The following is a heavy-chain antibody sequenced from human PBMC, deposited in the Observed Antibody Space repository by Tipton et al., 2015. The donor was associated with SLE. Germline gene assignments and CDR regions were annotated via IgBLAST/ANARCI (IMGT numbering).Heavy chain of an antibody. CDR3: ARGPLLDL. D-gene: IGHD5/OR15-5a*01. CDR2: IYHSGST. J-gene: IGHJ2*01. CDR1: GGSISSSNW. V-gene: IGHV4-4*02. Sequence: TLSLTCAVSGGSISSSNWWSWVRQPPGKGLEWIGEIYHSGSTNYNPSLKSRVTISVDTSKNQFSLKLTSVTAADTAVYYCARGPLLDLWGRGTLVTVSS.